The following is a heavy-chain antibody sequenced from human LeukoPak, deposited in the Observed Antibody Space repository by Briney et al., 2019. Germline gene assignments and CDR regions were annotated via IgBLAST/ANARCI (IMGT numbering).Heavy chain of an antibody. Sequence: SVKVSCKASGGTFSSYAISWVRQAPGRGLEWMGGIIPIFGTANYAQKFQGRVTITADESTSTAYMELSSLRSEDTAVYYCARYGEGSGSYYPNIDYWGQGTLVTVSS. CDR2: IIPIFGTA. CDR3: ARYGEGSGSYYPNIDY. CDR1: GGTFSSYA. J-gene: IGHJ4*02. V-gene: IGHV1-69*13. D-gene: IGHD3-10*01.